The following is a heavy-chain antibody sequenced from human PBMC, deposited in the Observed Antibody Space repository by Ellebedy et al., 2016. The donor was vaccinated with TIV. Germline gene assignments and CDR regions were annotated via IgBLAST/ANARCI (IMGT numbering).Heavy chain of an antibody. CDR3: ARDPVGVGPTFDV. J-gene: IGHJ3*01. D-gene: IGHD4-23*01. CDR1: GFTFSSYW. Sequence: GESLKISCAASGFTFSSYWMHWVRQAPGKGPVWVSRINNGGSSTSYADSVKGRFTISRDNAKNTLYLQMNSLRAEDTAVYYCARDPVGVGPTFDVWGQGTMVTVSS. V-gene: IGHV3-74*01. CDR2: INNGGSST.